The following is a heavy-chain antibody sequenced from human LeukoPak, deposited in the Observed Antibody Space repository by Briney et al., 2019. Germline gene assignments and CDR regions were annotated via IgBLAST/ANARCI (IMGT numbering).Heavy chain of an antibody. D-gene: IGHD1-26*01. CDR1: GGSFSGYY. J-gene: IGHJ4*02. CDR2: INHSGST. Sequence: KASETLSLTCAVYGGSFSGYYWSWVRQPPGKGLEWIGEINHSGSTNYNPSLKSRVTISVDTSKNQFSLKLSSVTAADTAVYYCARRGRATRNWGQGTLVTVSS. CDR3: ARRGRATRN. V-gene: IGHV4-34*01.